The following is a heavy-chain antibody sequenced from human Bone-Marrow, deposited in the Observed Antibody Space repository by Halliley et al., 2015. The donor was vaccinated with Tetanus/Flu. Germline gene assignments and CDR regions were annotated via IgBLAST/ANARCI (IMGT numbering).Heavy chain of an antibody. V-gene: IGHV4-38-2*01. CDR3: ATVKREHLRLGELSFGT. CDR2: IDHSGST. J-gene: IGHJ5*02. CDR1: GFSISGGFY. D-gene: IGHD3-16*02. Sequence: TLSLTCGVSGFSISGGFYWGWFRQPPGKKLEWIGEIDHSGSTNYNPSLKSRVPMSVDKSKNQVSLKLRSVTAAATAVYYCATVKREHLRLGELSFGTWGQGTLVTVSS.